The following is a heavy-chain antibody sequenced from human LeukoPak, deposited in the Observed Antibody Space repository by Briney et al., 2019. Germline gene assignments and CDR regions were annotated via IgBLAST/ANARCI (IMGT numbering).Heavy chain of an antibody. CDR2: IYYSGST. D-gene: IGHD5-18*01. CDR3: ARTEESGYSYRYFGYYYYMDV. J-gene: IGHJ6*03. V-gene: IGHV4-59*01. Sequence: SETLSLTCTVSGGSISSYYWSWIRQPPGKGLEWIGYIYYSGSTHYNPSLKSRVTISVDTSKNQFSLKLSSVTAADTAVYYCARTEESGYSYRYFGYYYYMDVWGKGTTVTVSS. CDR1: GGSISSYY.